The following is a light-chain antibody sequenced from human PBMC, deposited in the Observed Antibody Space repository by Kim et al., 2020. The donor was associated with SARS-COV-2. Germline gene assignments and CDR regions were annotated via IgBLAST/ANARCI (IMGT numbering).Light chain of an antibody. CDR2: DVS. CDR1: SSDVGRYHY. J-gene: IGLJ1*01. Sequence: GKSITNSCTGTSSDVGRYHYVSWYQQHPGKAPRLIIYDVSQRPSGVSNRFSGSKSGNTASLTISGLQAEDEADYYCNSYTTSITYVFGTGTKVTVL. V-gene: IGLV2-14*04. CDR3: NSYTTSITYV.